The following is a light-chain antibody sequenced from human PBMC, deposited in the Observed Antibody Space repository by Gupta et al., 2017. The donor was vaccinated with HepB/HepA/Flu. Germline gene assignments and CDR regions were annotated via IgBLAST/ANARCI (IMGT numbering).Light chain of an antibody. CDR3: QQRNNSPIT. CDR1: QGISSY. V-gene: IGKV1-9*01. J-gene: IGKJ4*01. Sequence: DIQLTQSPSFLSASVGDRVTITCRASQGISSYLAWYQQKPGKAPKLLIYASSTLQSGVPSRFSGSGSGTEFTLTISSLQPEDFATYYCQQRNNSPITFGGGTKVEIK. CDR2: ASS.